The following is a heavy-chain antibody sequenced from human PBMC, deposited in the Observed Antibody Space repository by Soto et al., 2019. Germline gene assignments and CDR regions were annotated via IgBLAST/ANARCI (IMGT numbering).Heavy chain of an antibody. D-gene: IGHD2-2*01. J-gene: IGHJ3*02. CDR2: INHSGST. V-gene: IGHV4-34*01. CDR3: ARVGRTKAAIRAFDI. Sequence: SETLSLTCAVYGGSFSGYYWSWIRQPPGKGLEWIGEINHSGSTNYNPSLKSRVTISVDTSKNQFSLKLSSVTAADTAVYYCARVGRTKAAIRAFDIWGQGTMVTVSS. CDR1: GGSFSGYY.